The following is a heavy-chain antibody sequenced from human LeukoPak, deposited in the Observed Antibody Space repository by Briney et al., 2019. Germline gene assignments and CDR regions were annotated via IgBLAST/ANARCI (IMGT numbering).Heavy chain of an antibody. J-gene: IGHJ6*02. CDR2: IIPIFGTA. V-gene: IGHV1-69*13. Sequence: GASVKVSCKASGGTFSSYAISWVRQAPRQGLEWMGGIIPIFGTANYAQKFQGRVTITADESTSTAYMELSSLRSEDTAVYYCARDGRAGLYGMDVWGQGTTVTVSS. CDR3: ARDGRAGLYGMDV. CDR1: GGTFSSYA.